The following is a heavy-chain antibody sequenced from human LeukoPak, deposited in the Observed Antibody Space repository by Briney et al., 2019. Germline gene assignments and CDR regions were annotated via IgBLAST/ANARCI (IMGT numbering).Heavy chain of an antibody. CDR1: GFTLSSYW. CDR2: IKSDGSST. J-gene: IGHJ4*02. CDR3: ARAYNSHFDY. Sequence: GGSLRLSCAASGFTLSSYWMHWVRQAPGKGLVCVSRIKSDGSSTSYADSVKGRFTISRDDAKNTLYLQMNSLRAEDTAVYYCARAYNSHFDYWGQAARVTVSS. V-gene: IGHV3-74*01. D-gene: IGHD1-1*01.